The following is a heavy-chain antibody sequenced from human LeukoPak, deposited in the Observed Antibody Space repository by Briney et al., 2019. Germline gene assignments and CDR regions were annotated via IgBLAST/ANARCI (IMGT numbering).Heavy chain of an antibody. CDR2: ISSSSSYI. J-gene: IGHJ6*03. CDR1: GFTLSSYS. Sequence: PGGPLRLSCAASGFTLSSYSMNWVRQAPGKGLEWVSSISSSSSYIYYADSVKGRFTISRDNAKNSLYLQMNSLRAEDTAVYYCARANDNYYYYYMDVWGKGTTVTIS. CDR3: ARANDNYYYYYMDV. D-gene: IGHD3-9*01. V-gene: IGHV3-21*01.